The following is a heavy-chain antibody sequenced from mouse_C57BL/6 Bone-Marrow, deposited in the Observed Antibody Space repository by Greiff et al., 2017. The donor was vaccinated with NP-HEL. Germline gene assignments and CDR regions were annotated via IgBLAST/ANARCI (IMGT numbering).Heavy chain of an antibody. D-gene: IGHD1-1*01. CDR1: GYTFTDYN. J-gene: IGHJ2*01. Sequence: EVQLQQSGPELVKPGASVKMSCKASGYTFTDYNMHWVKQSHGKSLEWIGYINPNNGGTSYNQKFKGKATLTVNKSSSTAYMELRSLTSEDSAVYSCARGDSTVGDFAYWGQGTTLTVSS. CDR2: INPNNGGT. V-gene: IGHV1-22*01. CDR3: ARGDSTVGDFAY.